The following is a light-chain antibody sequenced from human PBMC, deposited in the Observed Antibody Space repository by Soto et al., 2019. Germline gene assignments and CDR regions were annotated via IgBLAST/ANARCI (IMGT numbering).Light chain of an antibody. CDR3: SSYTRSSSTLV. CDR2: DVS. J-gene: IGLJ2*01. V-gene: IGLV2-14*03. Sequence: QAVVTQPASVSGSPGQSITISCTGTSSDFGDNNYVSWYQQHPGKAPRLMIYDVSNRPSGVSNRFSGSKSGNTASMTISGLQAEDEADYYCSSYTRSSSTLVFGGGTKVTVL. CDR1: SSDFGDNNY.